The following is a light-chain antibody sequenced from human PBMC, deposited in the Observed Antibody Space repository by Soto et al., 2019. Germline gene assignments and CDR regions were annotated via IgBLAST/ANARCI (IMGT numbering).Light chain of an antibody. CDR3: SSYTRSSTRV. CDR2: DVS. V-gene: IGLV2-14*03. Sequence: QSALTQPASVSGSPGQSITISCTGTSSDVGGYNYVSWYQQHPGKAPKLMIYDVSDRPSGVSNRFSGSKSGNTASLTISGRQAEDEADYDCSSYTRSSTRVFGTGTKLTVL. CDR1: SSDVGGYNY. J-gene: IGLJ1*01.